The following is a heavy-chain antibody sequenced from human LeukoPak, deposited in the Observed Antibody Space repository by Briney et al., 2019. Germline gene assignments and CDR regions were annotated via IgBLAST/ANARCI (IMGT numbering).Heavy chain of an antibody. D-gene: IGHD6-19*01. Sequence: GGSLRLSCAASGFTVSSNYMSWVRQAPGKGLEWVSVIYSGGSTYYADSVKGRFTISRDNSKNTLYLQMNSLRAEDTAVYYCAKDAWGLAVAALFDYWGQGTLVTVSS. V-gene: IGHV3-53*01. CDR2: IYSGGST. CDR3: AKDAWGLAVAALFDY. J-gene: IGHJ4*02. CDR1: GFTVSSNY.